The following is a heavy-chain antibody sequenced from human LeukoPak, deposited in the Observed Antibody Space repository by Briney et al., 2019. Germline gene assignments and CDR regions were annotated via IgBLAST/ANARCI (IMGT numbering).Heavy chain of an antibody. CDR1: GGSVSSGDYY. D-gene: IGHD3-16*02. CDR3: TRELSATAFDY. V-gene: IGHV4-30-2*01. Sequence: SETLSLTCTVSGGSVSSGDYYWSWIRQPPGKGLEWIGNIYQSGSTYYSPSLKSRVTISVDRSKNQFSLKLSSVTAADTAVYYCTRELSATAFDYWGQGTLVTVSS. J-gene: IGHJ4*02. CDR2: IYQSGST.